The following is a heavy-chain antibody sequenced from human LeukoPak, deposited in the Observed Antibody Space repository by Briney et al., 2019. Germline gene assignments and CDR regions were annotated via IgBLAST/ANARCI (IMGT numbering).Heavy chain of an antibody. CDR2: FDPEDAET. Sequence: ASVKVSCKVSGYTLTELSMHWVRQAPGKGLEWMGGFDPEDAETIYAQKFQGGVTMTEDTSTDTAYMELSSLRSEDTAVYYCATGVTHYAFDIWGQGTMVTVSS. CDR3: ATGVTHYAFDI. CDR1: GYTLTELS. J-gene: IGHJ3*02. V-gene: IGHV1-24*01. D-gene: IGHD5-18*01.